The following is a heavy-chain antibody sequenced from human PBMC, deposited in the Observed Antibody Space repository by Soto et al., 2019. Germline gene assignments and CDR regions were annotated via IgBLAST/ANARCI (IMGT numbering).Heavy chain of an antibody. Sequence: ASVKVSCKASGYTFTSYYMHWVRQAPGQGLEWMGIINPSGGSTSYAQKFQGRVTMTRDTSTSTVYMELSSLRSEDTAVYYCARGPRGFRGPTGAFEIWGQRKMVTV. CDR1: GYTFTSYY. V-gene: IGHV1-46*03. CDR2: INPSGGST. CDR3: ARGPRGFRGPTGAFEI. D-gene: IGHD3-10*01. J-gene: IGHJ3*02.